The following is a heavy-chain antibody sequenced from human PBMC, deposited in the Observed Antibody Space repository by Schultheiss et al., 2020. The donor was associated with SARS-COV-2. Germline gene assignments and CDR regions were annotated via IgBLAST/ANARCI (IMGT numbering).Heavy chain of an antibody. CDR1: GFTFSSYW. D-gene: IGHD3-3*01. J-gene: IGHJ4*02. CDR3: ARTYYDFWSGYSTFCYFDY. CDR2: INSDGSST. Sequence: GGSLRLSCAASGFTFSSYWMHWVRQAPGKGLVWVSRINSDGSSTSYADSVKGRFTISRDNAKNTLYLQMNSLRAEDTAVYYCARTYYDFWSGYSTFCYFDYWGQGTLVTVSS. V-gene: IGHV3-74*01.